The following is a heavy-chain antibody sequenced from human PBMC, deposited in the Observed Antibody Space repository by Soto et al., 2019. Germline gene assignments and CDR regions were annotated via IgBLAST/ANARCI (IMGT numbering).Heavy chain of an antibody. CDR3: ARVDVLRFLEWLI. J-gene: IGHJ4*02. Sequence: ASVKVSCKASGYTFTNYGINWVRQSPGQGLEWMGLISAYNGNTNYAQNLQGRVTMTTDTSTITAYMELRSLRSDDTAVYYCARVDVLRFLEWLIWGQGTLVTVSS. D-gene: IGHD3-3*01. CDR1: GYTFTNYG. V-gene: IGHV1-18*04. CDR2: ISAYNGNT.